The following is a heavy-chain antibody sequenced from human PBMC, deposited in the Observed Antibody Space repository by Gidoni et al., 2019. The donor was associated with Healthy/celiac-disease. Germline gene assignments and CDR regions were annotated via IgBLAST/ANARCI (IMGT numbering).Heavy chain of an antibody. D-gene: IGHD4-17*01. CDR3: ARSWALRYAFDI. CDR2: ISWDGGST. J-gene: IGHJ3*02. Sequence: EVQLVESGGVVLQPGGSVRLSCPASGFTCDDYTMHWVRQAPGKGLEWVSLISWDGGSTYYADSVKGRFTISRDNSKNSLYLQMNSLRTEDTALYYCARSWALRYAFDIWGQGTMVTVSS. CDR1: GFTCDDYT. V-gene: IGHV3-43*01.